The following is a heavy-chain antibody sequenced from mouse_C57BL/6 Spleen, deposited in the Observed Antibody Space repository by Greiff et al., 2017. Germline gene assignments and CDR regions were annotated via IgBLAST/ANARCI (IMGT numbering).Heavy chain of an antibody. J-gene: IGHJ1*03. Sequence: QVQLKESGPGLVQPSQSLSITCTVSGFSLTSYGVHWVRQSPGKGLEWLGVIWRGGSTDNNAAFMSRLSITKDNSKSQVFFKMNSLQADDTAIYYCAKNIYYGNFDWYFDVWGTGTTVTVSS. CDR1: GFSLTSYG. CDR2: IWRGGST. V-gene: IGHV2-5*01. D-gene: IGHD2-1*01. CDR3: AKNIYYGNFDWYFDV.